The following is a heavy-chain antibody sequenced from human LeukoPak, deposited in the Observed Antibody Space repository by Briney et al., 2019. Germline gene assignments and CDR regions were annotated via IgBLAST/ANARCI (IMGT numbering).Heavy chain of an antibody. CDR2: INPNSGGT. CDR1: GYTFSGYY. CDR3: ARGYPLSTTAAGTYFQH. J-gene: IGHJ1*01. D-gene: IGHD6-13*01. V-gene: IGHV1-2*02. Sequence: ASVKVSCKASGYTFSGYYMHWVRQAPGQGLEWMGWINPNSGGTNYAQKFQGRVTMARDTSISTAYMELSRLRSDDTAVYYCARGYPLSTTAAGTYFQHWGQGTLVTVSS.